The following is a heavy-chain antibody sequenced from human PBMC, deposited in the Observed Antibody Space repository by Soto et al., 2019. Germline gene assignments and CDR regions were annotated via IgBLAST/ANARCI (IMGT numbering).Heavy chain of an antibody. V-gene: IGHV1-69*01. CDR1: GGTFSSYA. CDR3: ASAPSSWSVTLWYFDL. Sequence: QVQLVQSGAEVKKPGSSVKVSCKASGGTFSSYAISWVRQAPGQGLEWMGGIIPIFGTANYAQKFQGRVTITADDPTSTAYVELSSLRSEDSAVYYCASAPSSWSVTLWYFDLWGRGTLVTVSS. J-gene: IGHJ2*01. D-gene: IGHD6-19*01. CDR2: IIPIFGTA.